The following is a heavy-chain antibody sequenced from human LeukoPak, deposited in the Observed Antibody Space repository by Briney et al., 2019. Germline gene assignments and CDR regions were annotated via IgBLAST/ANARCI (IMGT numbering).Heavy chain of an antibody. CDR1: GFTFSSSW. CDR2: ISGSGGST. J-gene: IGHJ6*03. Sequence: PWGSLRLSCAASGFTFSSSWMNWVRQAPGKGLEWVSAISGSGGSTYYADSVKGRFTISRDNSKNTLYLQMNSLRAEDTAVYYCAKDGAVAARPGGYYYYYMDVWGKGTTVTVSS. CDR3: AKDGAVAARPGGYYYYYMDV. V-gene: IGHV3-23*01. D-gene: IGHD6-6*01.